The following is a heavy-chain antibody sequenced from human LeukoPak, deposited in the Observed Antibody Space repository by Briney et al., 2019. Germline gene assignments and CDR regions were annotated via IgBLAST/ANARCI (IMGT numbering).Heavy chain of an antibody. Sequence: PSETLSLTCTVSGGSISSYYWSWIRQPPGKGLEWIGYIYYSGSTNYNPSLKSRVTISVDTSKNQFSLKLSSVTAADTAVYYCARASYDSSGEYYYYYYGVDVWGQGTTVTVSS. CDR2: IYYSGST. CDR1: GGSISSYY. J-gene: IGHJ6*02. V-gene: IGHV4-59*01. D-gene: IGHD3-22*01. CDR3: ARASYDSSGEYYYYYYGVDV.